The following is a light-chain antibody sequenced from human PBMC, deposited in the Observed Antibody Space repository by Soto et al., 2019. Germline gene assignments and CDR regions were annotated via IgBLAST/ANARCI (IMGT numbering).Light chain of an antibody. CDR3: QQYHNWPPQYT. CDR1: QTVASN. J-gene: IGKJ2*01. Sequence: EIVMTQSPASLSVSPGEGATLSCRASQTVASNLAWYQQKPGQAPRLLIHGASTRATGVPARFSGSGSGTDFNLTISSLQSEDFGVYYCQQYHNWPPQYTFGQGTKLQIK. V-gene: IGKV3-15*01. CDR2: GAS.